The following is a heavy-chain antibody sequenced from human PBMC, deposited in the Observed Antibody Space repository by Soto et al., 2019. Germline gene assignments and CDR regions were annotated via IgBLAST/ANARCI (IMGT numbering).Heavy chain of an antibody. J-gene: IGHJ4*02. CDR2: IIPIFGTA. Sequence: SVKVSCKASGGTFSSYAISWVRQAPGQGLEWMGGIIPIFGTANNAQKFQGRVTITADESTSTAYMELSSMRSEDAAVYYCARVTMVRGGSLFDYWGQGTLVTVSS. V-gene: IGHV1-69*13. CDR1: GGTFSSYA. CDR3: ARVTMVRGGSLFDY. D-gene: IGHD3-10*01.